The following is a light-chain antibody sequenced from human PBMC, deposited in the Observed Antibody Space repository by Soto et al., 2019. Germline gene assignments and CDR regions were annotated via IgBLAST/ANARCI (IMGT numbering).Light chain of an antibody. CDR3: QQYGSSPLT. CDR1: QSVSSSY. V-gene: IGKV3-20*01. J-gene: IGKJ1*01. CDR2: GAS. Sequence: IALTQSPGTLSLSPGERATLSCRASQSVSSSYLAWYQQKPGQAPRLLLYGASSRATGIPDRFSGSGSGTDFTLTISRLEPEDFAVYYCQQYGSSPLTFGQGTKVEIK.